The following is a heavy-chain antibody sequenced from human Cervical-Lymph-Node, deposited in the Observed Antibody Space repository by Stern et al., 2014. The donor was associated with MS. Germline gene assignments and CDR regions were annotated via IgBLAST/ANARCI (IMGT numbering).Heavy chain of an antibody. V-gene: IGHV3-30*18. J-gene: IGHJ4*02. D-gene: IGHD2-21*02. CDR1: GFTFSSYG. CDR2: ISYDGSNK. Sequence: MQLVESGGGVVQPGRSLRLSCAASGFTFSSYGMHWVRQAPGKGLEWVAVISYDGSNKYYADSVKGRFTISRDNSKNTLYLQMNSLRAEDTAVYYCAKVPVRCGGDCYSYFFDYWGQGTLVTVSS. CDR3: AKVPVRCGGDCYSYFFDY.